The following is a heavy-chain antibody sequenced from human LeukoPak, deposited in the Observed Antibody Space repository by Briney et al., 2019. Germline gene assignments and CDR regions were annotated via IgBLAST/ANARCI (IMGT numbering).Heavy chain of an antibody. J-gene: IGHJ3*02. CDR2: ISSSGSTI. D-gene: IGHD3-22*01. CDR3: ARDDYYYDSSGYPPDAFDI. V-gene: IGHV3-11*01. CDR1: GFTFSDYY. Sequence: GGSLRLSCAASGFTFSDYYMSWIRQAPGKGLEWVSYISSSGSTIYYADSVKGRFTISRDNAKNPLYLQMNSMRAEDTAVYYCARDDYYYDSSGYPPDAFDIWGQGTKVTVSS.